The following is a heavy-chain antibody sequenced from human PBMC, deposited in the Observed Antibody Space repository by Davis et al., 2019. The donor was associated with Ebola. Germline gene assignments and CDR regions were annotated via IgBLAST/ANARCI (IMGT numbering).Heavy chain of an antibody. D-gene: IGHD1-7*01. Sequence: GESLKISCAASGFTFSNYAMNWVRQAPGKGLEWVSVIYSGGSTYYADSVKGRFTISRHSSENTVFLQMNSLRPDDTAVYYCARDSGGITGTTWWGQGTLVTVSS. V-gene: IGHV3-53*04. CDR2: IYSGGST. J-gene: IGHJ4*02. CDR3: ARDSGGITGTTW. CDR1: GFTFSNYA.